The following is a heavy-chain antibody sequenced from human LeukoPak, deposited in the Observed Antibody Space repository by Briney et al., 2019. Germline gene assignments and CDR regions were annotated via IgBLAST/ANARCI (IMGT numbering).Heavy chain of an antibody. Sequence: SVKVSCKASGGTFSSYAISWVRQAPRQGLEWMGRIIPILGIANYAQKFQGRVTITADKSTSTAYMELSSLRSEDTAVYYCAAGPNDYGDYVPDYWGQGTLVTVSS. CDR3: AAGPNDYGDYVPDY. CDR1: GGTFSSYA. J-gene: IGHJ4*02. CDR2: IIPILGIA. V-gene: IGHV1-69*04. D-gene: IGHD4-17*01.